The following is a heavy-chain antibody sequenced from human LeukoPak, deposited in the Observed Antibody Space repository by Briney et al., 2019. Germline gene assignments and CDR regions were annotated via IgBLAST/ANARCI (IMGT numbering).Heavy chain of an antibody. D-gene: IGHD3-3*01. CDR1: GGSISSYY. CDR2: IYYGGST. Sequence: SETLSLTCTVSGGSISSYYWSWIRQPPGKGLEWIGYIYYGGSTNYNPSLKSRVTISVDTSKNQFSLKLSSVTAADTAVYYCARDHYDFLPYGMDVWGQGTTVTVSS. CDR3: ARDHYDFLPYGMDV. J-gene: IGHJ6*02. V-gene: IGHV4-59*01.